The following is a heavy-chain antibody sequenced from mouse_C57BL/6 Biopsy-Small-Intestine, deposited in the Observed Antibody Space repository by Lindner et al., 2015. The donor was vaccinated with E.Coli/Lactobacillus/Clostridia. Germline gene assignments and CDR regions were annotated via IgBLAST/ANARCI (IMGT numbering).Heavy chain of an antibody. CDR2: VSPYNSNT. CDR3: GRYSSGYDLSTRLYNHWYFDL. V-gene: IGHV1-74*01. Sequence: SVKVSCKASGYTFINYGLAWVRQAPGQGLEWVGWVSPYNSNTVYAHKVQGRVTMSTDSSTSTAYMELTALRSDDTAVYYCGRYSSGYDLSTRLYNHWYFDLWGRGTVVTVSS. D-gene: IGHD3-1*01. J-gene: IGHJ1*01. CDR1: GYTFINYG.